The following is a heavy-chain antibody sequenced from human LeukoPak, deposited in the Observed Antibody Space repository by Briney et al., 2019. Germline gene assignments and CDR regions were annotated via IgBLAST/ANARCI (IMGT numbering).Heavy chain of an antibody. D-gene: IGHD1-20*01. CDR3: ARVRYNWNRDFDY. Sequence: SETLSLACSVSGYSLSSGYYWGWIRQPPGEGLEWIGSMFHSGRTYYNPSLESRVTMSVDTSKNQFSLKLSSVTAADTAVYYCARVRYNWNRDFDYWGQGTLVTVSS. J-gene: IGHJ4*02. CDR1: GYSLSSGYY. V-gene: IGHV4-38-2*02. CDR2: MFHSGRT.